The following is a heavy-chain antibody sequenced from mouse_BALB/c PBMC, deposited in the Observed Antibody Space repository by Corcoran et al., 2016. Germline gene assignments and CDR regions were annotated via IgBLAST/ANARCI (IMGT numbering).Heavy chain of an antibody. V-gene: IGHV1S136*01. D-gene: IGHD2-4*01. J-gene: IGHJ1*01. CDR3: ARTSTMITRYFDV. CDR1: GYTFTSYV. CDR2: INPYNDGT. Sequence: EVQLQQSGPELVKPGASVKMSCKASGYTFTSYVMHWVKQKPGQGLEWIGYINPYNDGTKYNEKFKGKATLTSDKSSSTAHMELSSLTSEDSAVYYCARTSTMITRYFDVWGAGTTVTVSS.